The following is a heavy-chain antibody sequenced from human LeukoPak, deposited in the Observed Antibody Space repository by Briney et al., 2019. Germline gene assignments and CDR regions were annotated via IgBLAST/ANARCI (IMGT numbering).Heavy chain of an antibody. CDR1: GGSFSGYY. Sequence: SETLSLTCAVYGGSFSGYYWSWIRQPPGKGLEWIGEINHSGSTNYNTSLKSRVTISVDTSKNQFSLKLSSVTAADTAVYYCARIVVVPAAMPVLYYYYYMDVWGKGTTVTVSS. CDR2: INHSGST. D-gene: IGHD2-2*01. V-gene: IGHV4-34*01. CDR3: ARIVVVPAAMPVLYYYYYMDV. J-gene: IGHJ6*03.